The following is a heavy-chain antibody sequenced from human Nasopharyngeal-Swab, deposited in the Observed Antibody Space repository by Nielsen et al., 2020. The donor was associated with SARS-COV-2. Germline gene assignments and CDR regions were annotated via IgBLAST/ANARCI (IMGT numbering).Heavy chain of an antibody. CDR1: GGSISSYY. V-gene: IGHV4-59*01. CDR3: ARGPDAAGTYYYYYYYMDV. D-gene: IGHD6-13*01. CDR2: IYYSGST. Sequence: SETLSLTCTVSGGSISSYYWSWIRQLPGKGLEWIGYIYYSGSTNYNPSLKSRVTISVDTSKNQFSLKLSSVTAADTAVYYCARGPDAAGTYYYYYYYMDVWGKGTTVTVSS. J-gene: IGHJ6*03.